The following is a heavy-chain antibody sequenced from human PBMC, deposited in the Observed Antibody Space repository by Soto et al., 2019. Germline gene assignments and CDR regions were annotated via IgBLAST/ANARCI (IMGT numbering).Heavy chain of an antibody. D-gene: IGHD3-10*01. J-gene: IGHJ6*02. CDR1: GFTFRSYA. CDR3: ARTTMVRGDSTCYYYYDMDV. CDR2: MSFDGSNK. V-gene: IGHV3-30-3*01. Sequence: QVQLVESGGGVVQPGRSLRLSCAASGFTFRSYAMHWVRQAPGKGLEWVAVMSFDGSNKYYADSVKGRFTISRDNSKNTLYLQMNSLRTEDTAVYYCARTTMVRGDSTCYYYYDMDVWGQGTTVTVSS.